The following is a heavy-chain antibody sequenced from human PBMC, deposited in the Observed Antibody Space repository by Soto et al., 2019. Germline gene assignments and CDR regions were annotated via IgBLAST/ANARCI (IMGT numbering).Heavy chain of an antibody. CDR3: ARDKFSRGWYVVFDH. CDR2: ISAYNGNT. J-gene: IGHJ5*02. D-gene: IGHD6-13*01. CDR1: GYTFTSYG. V-gene: IGHV1-18*01. Sequence: QVQLVQSGAEVKKPGASVKVSCKSSGYTFTSYGISWVRQAPGQGLEWMGWISAYNGNTNYAQKLQGRVTMTTDTSTSTAYMELRSLRSDDTAVYYCARDKFSRGWYVVFDHWGQGTLVTVSS.